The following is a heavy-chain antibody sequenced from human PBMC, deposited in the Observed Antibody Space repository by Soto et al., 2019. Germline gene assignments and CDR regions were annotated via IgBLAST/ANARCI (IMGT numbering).Heavy chain of an antibody. V-gene: IGHV4-34*01. CDR1: GGSFSGYY. Sequence: QVQLQQWGAGLLKPSETLSLTCAVYGGSFSGYYWSWIRQPPGKGLEWIGEINHSGSTNYNPSLKRRVTISVDTSKNQFSLKLSSVTAADTAVYYCARAAAELLSWYVSYFDLWGRGTLVTVSS. CDR2: INHSGST. D-gene: IGHD6-13*01. J-gene: IGHJ2*01. CDR3: ARAAAELLSWYVSYFDL.